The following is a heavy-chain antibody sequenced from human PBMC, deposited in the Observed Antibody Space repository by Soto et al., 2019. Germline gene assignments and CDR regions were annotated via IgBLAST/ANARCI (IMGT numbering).Heavy chain of an antibody. CDR1: GGSFSGYD. Sequence: SETLSLTGAVYGGSFSGYDWSWIRQPPGKGLEWIGQINHSGITNYNPSLKSRVTISVDTSKNQFSLKLSSVTAADTAVYYCARGRYSKLHFDYLGQGTLVTFSS. CDR2: INHSGIT. V-gene: IGHV4-34*01. J-gene: IGHJ4*02. D-gene: IGHD4-4*01. CDR3: ARGRYSKLHFDY.